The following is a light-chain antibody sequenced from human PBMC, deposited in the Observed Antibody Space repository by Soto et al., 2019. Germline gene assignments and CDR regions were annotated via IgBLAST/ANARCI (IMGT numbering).Light chain of an antibody. CDR1: SSDIGSYSL. CDR2: DVS. J-gene: IGLJ1*01. V-gene: IGLV2-23*02. Sequence: QSVLTQPASVSGSPGQSITISCTGTSSDIGSYSLVSWYQHHPGKAPKLMIYDVSKRPSGVSNRFSASKSGNTASLTISGLQAEDEADYYCCSYEGSSTTYVFGTGTKVTVL. CDR3: CSYEGSSTTYV.